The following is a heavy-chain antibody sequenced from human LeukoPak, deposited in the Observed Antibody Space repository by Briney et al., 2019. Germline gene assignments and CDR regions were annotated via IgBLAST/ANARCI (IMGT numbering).Heavy chain of an antibody. V-gene: IGHV4-59*01. J-gene: IGHJ4*02. Sequence: SETLSLTCTVSGGSISSYYWSWIRQPPGKGLEWIGYIYYSGSTNYNPSLKSRVTISVDTSKNQFSLKLSSVTAADTAVYYCARGRFPHHWNYVGFDYWGQGTLVTVSS. CDR3: ARGRFPHHWNYVGFDY. CDR2: IYYSGST. D-gene: IGHD1-7*01. CDR1: GGSISSYY.